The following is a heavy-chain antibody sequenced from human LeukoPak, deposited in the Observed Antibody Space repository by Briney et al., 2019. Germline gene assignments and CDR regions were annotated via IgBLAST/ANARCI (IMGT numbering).Heavy chain of an antibody. V-gene: IGHV3-74*01. CDR1: GNYW. CDR2: INSDGSWT. J-gene: IGHJ4*02. CDR3: VSFYETY. D-gene: IGHD2/OR15-2a*01. Sequence: GGSLRLSCAASGNYWMHWVRQAPGKGLVWVSHINSDGSWTSYADSVKGRFTISKDNATNTVYLQMNSLRAEDTAVYYCVSFYETYWGRGTLVTVSS.